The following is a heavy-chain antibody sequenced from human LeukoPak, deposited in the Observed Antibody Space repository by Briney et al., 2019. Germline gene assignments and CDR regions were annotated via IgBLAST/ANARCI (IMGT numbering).Heavy chain of an antibody. V-gene: IGHV3-74*01. CDR3: AKANEIAVAAIDAFDI. J-gene: IGHJ3*02. Sequence: PGGSLRLSCAASGFTFSTYWMHWVRQAPGKGLVWVSRIDSDESSTSYADSVKGRFTISRDNAKNTLYLQMNSLRAEDTAVYYCAKANEIAVAAIDAFDIWGQGTMVTVSS. CDR2: IDSDESST. CDR1: GFTFSTYW. D-gene: IGHD6-19*01.